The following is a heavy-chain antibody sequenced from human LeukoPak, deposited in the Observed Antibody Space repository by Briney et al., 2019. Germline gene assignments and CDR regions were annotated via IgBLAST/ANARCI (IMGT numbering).Heavy chain of an antibody. CDR2: IYYSGIT. V-gene: IGHV4-39*01. Sequence: SETLSLTCTVSGGSISSNSYYWGWIRQPPGKGLEWIGSIYYSGITYYNPSLKSRVSISVDTSKNQFSLKLSSVTAADTAVYYCARNPLGVRGAGSGYYYMDVWGKGTTVTVSS. D-gene: IGHD3-10*01. CDR3: ARNPLGVRGAGSGYYYMDV. CDR1: GGSISSNSYY. J-gene: IGHJ6*03.